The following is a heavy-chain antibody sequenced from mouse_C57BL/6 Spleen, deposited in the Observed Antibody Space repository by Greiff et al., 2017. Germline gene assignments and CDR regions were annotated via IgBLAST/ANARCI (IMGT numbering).Heavy chain of an antibody. CDR3: TRRDYSNSAWFAY. D-gene: IGHD2-5*01. V-gene: IGHV1-15*01. CDR2: IDPETGGT. Sequence: LVESGAELVRPGASVTLSCKASGYTFTDYEMHWVKQTPVHGLEWIGAIDPETGGTAYNQKFKGKAILTADKSSSTAYMELRSLTSEDSAVYYCTRRDYSNSAWFAYWGQGTLVTVSA. CDR1: GYTFTDYE. J-gene: IGHJ3*01.